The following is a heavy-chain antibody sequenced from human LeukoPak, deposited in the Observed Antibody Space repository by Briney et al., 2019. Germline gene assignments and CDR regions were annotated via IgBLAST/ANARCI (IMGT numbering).Heavy chain of an antibody. V-gene: IGHV4-39*01. CDR2: TYYSGTT. Sequence: PSETLSLTCTVSGGSTDSSSYYWDWIRQPPGKGLEWLGNTYYSGTTFYTSSLKSRVTISTDMSKNQFSLRLTSVTAADTAVYYCARQRADYFYHYMDVWGKGTTVIVSS. CDR3: ARQRADYFYHYMDV. CDR1: GGSTDSSSYY. J-gene: IGHJ6*03.